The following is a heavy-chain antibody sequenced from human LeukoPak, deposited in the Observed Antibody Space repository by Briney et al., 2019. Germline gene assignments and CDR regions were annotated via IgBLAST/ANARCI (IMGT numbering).Heavy chain of an antibody. V-gene: IGHV1-69*06. J-gene: IGHJ4*02. CDR3: ASISRYCSGGSCYSHYFDY. CDR2: IIPIFGTA. D-gene: IGHD2-15*01. Sequence: SVKVSCKAPGGTFSSYAISWVPQAPGQGLEWMGGIIPIFGTANYAQKFQGRVTITADKSTSTAYMELSSLRSEDTAVYYCASISRYCSGGSCYSHYFDYWGQGTLVTVSS. CDR1: GGTFSSYA.